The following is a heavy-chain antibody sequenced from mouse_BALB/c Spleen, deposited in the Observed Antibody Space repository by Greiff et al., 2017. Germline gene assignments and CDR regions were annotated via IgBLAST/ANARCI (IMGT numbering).Heavy chain of an antibody. Sequence: QVQLQQSGPGLVQPSQTLSITCTASGFTLTSYGVHWVRQSPGKGLEWLGVIWAGGSTNYNSALMSRVIISKDNSKSQVFLIMNSLQTDDTAMYCCARAGGCYNLMDYWGQGTSVTVSS. D-gene: IGHD1-1*02. V-gene: IGHV2-9*02. CDR2: IWAGGST. J-gene: IGHJ4*01. CDR1: GFTLTSYG. CDR3: ARAGGCYNLMDY.